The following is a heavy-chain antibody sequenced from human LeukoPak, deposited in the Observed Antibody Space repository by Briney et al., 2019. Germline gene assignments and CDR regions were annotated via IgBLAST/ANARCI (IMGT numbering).Heavy chain of an antibody. CDR3: ARLTYYYGSGSYQPTIDY. D-gene: IGHD3-10*01. CDR1: GGSISSCY. CDR2: IYYSGST. Sequence: SETLSLTCTVSGGSISSCYWSWIRQPPGKGLEWIGYIYYSGSTNYNPSLKSRVTISVDTSKNQFSLKLSSVTAADTAVYYCARLTYYYGSGSYQPTIDYWGQGTLATVSS. J-gene: IGHJ4*02. V-gene: IGHV4-59*08.